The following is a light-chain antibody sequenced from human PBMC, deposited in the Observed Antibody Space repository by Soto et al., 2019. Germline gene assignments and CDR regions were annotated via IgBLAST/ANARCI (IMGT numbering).Light chain of an antibody. J-gene: IGKJ1*01. CDR1: ESIGSW. CDR3: QQYTSYLWT. CDR2: DAS. Sequence: DIQMTQSPSTLSASVGDRVTITCRASESIGSWLAWYQQKPGKAPKFLIYDASTWERGVPARFRGSGFGTEFTLTISSLQPDDFATYYCQQYTSYLWTFGQGTKVEIK. V-gene: IGKV1-5*01.